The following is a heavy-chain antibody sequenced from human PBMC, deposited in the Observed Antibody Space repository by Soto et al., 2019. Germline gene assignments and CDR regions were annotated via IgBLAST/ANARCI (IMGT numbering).Heavy chain of an antibody. CDR1: GFTFSRQS. D-gene: IGHD2-15*01. V-gene: IGHV3-33*01. CDR2: IWYHGIDK. J-gene: IGHJ4*02. CDR3: ATGFLGLCTGGNCPLDY. Sequence: QVQLVESGGGVVQPERSLRLSCAASGFTFSRQSMHWVRQAPGSGLEWVAVIWYHGIDKYYADSVKGRFTISRDNSKNTVYLQMNSLRGEDTAVYYCATGFLGLCTGGNCPLDYWGQGTLVTVSS.